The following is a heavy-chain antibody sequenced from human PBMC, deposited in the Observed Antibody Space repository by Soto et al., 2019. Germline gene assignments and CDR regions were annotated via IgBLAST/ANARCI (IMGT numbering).Heavy chain of an antibody. CDR1: GGSFSGYY. D-gene: IGHD6-19*01. Sequence: QVQLQQWGAGLLKPSETLSLTCAVYGGSFSGYYWSWIRQPPGKGLEWIGEINHSGSTNYNPSLKSRVTISVDTSKNQFSLKLGSVTAADTAVYYCARKARAVACTGASGWFDPWGQGTLVTVSS. CDR2: INHSGST. J-gene: IGHJ5*02. CDR3: ARKARAVACTGASGWFDP. V-gene: IGHV4-34*01.